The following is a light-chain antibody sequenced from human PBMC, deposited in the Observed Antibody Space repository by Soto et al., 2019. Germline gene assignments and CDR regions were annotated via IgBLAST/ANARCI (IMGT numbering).Light chain of an antibody. J-gene: IGKJ1*01. CDR2: SAS. CDR1: QSVSSSY. Sequence: EIVLTQSPGTLSLSPGERATLSCRASQSVSSSYLAWYQQKPGQAPRLLIYSASNRAAGVPDRFSGSGSGADFSLTISRLEPEDFAVYHCQQYNKWPQTFGQGTKVDIK. CDR3: QQYNKWPQT. V-gene: IGKV3-20*01.